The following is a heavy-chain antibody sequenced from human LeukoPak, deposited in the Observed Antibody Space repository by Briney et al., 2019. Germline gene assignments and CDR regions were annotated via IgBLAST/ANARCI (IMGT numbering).Heavy chain of an antibody. CDR2: IIPIFGTA. CDR3: ARAIAKNAFDI. Sequence: VASVKVSFKASGGTFSSYAISWVRQAPGQGLEWMGGIIPIFGTASYAQKFQGRVTITTDESTSTAYMELSSLRSEDTAVYYCARAIAKNAFDIWGQGTMVTVSS. CDR1: GGTFSSYA. J-gene: IGHJ3*02. V-gene: IGHV1-69*05. D-gene: IGHD3-22*01.